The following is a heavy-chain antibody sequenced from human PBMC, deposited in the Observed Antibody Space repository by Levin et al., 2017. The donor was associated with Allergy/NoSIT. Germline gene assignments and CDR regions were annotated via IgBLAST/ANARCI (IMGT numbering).Heavy chain of an antibody. CDR1: GFTFSDHF. CDR3: GAWLAGVGY. CDR2: TKNKSLGYTT. V-gene: IGHV3-72*01. D-gene: IGHD6-19*01. J-gene: IGHJ4*02. Sequence: GESLKISCAASGFTFSDHFMDWVRQAPGKGPEWVGRTKNKSLGYTTEYAASVKGRFTISRDHSTYALHLQMNGLTAEDTAVYYCGAWLAGVGYWGQGTLVTVSS.